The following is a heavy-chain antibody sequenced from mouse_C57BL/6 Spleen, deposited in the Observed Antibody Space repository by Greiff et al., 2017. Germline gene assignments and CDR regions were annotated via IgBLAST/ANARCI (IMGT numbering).Heavy chain of an antibody. CDR1: GYTFTSYG. V-gene: IGHV1-81*01. CDR3: ARVDYDYDAMDY. CDR2: IYPRSGNT. D-gene: IGHD1-1*02. Sequence: VQLQQSGAELARPGASVKLSCKASGYTFTSYGISWVKQRTGQGLEWIGEIYPRSGNTYYNEKFKGKATLSADKSSSTAYMELRSLTSEESAVYFCARVDYDYDAMDYWGQGTSVTVSS. J-gene: IGHJ4*01.